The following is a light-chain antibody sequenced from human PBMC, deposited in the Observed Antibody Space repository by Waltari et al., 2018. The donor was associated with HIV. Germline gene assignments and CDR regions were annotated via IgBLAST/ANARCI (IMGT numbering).Light chain of an antibody. CDR2: AAS. Sequence: DIQMTQSPSSLSSSVGDRVTITCRASQSINTYLNWYQQKPGKAPKLLIYAASSLQSGVPSRFSGSGSGTDFTLTISSLQPEDFATYYCQESYRTLMYTFGQGTKLEIK. CDR1: QSINTY. V-gene: IGKV1-39*01. CDR3: QESYRTLMYT. J-gene: IGKJ2*01.